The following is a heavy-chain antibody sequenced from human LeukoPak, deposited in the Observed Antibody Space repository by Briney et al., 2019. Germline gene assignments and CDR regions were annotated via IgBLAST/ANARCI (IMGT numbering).Heavy chain of an antibody. CDR3: ARGITVTTTSDHRHF. V-gene: IGHV4-59*01. D-gene: IGHD4-17*01. CDR1: GDSISGYY. J-gene: IGHJ4*02. Sequence: PSETLSLTCTVSGDSISGYYWNWIRQPPGKGLEWIGHVFYTGTTKYHPSLKSRIAISVDTSSNQFSLKLRSVTTADTAVYYCARGITVTTTSDHRHFWGQGILVTVPS. CDR2: VFYTGTT.